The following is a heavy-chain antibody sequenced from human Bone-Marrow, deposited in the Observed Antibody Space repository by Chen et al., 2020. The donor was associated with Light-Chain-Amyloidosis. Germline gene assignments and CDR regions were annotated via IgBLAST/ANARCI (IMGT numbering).Heavy chain of an antibody. CDR3: ARVGSYDSSGYYFYYFDY. Sequence: EVQLVESGGGLVQPGGSLRLSCAASGFTFSSYEMNWVRQAPGKGLEWVSYISSCGSTIYYADSVKGRFTISRDNAKNSLYLQMNSLRAEDTAVYYCARVGSYDSSGYYFYYFDYWGQGTLVTVSS. D-gene: IGHD3-22*01. V-gene: IGHV3-48*03. CDR1: GFTFSSYE. J-gene: IGHJ4*02. CDR2: ISSCGSTI.